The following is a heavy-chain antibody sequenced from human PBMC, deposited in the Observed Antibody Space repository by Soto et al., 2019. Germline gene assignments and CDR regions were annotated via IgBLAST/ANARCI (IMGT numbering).Heavy chain of an antibody. J-gene: IGHJ6*02. D-gene: IGHD3-3*01. CDR3: ASNYDDFWSGYHYYYYGMDV. Sequence: GESLKISCKGSGYSFTSYWISWVRQMPGKGLEWMGRIDPSDSYTNYSPSFQGHVTISADKSISTAYLQWSSLKASDTAMYYCASNYDDFWSGYHYYYYGMDVWGQGTTVTVSS. V-gene: IGHV5-10-1*01. CDR1: GYSFTSYW. CDR2: IDPSDSYT.